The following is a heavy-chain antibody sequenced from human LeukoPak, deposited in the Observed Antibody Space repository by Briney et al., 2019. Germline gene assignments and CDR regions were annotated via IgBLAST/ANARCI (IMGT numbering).Heavy chain of an antibody. CDR3: AKAYNYGSGSYYSFFDN. D-gene: IGHD3-10*01. V-gene: IGHV3-23*01. Sequence: GGSLRLSCAASLFTFSSYAMTWVPQAPGKGLEWVSTINPSGGDTYYADSVRGRFTISRDNSKKTLYLQMDSLRAEDTAVYYCAKAYNYGSGSYYSFFDNWGQGTLVTVSS. CDR1: LFTFSSYA. CDR2: INPSGGDT. J-gene: IGHJ4*02.